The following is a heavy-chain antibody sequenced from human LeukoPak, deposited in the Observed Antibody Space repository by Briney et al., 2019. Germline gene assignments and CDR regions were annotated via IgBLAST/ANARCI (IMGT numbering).Heavy chain of an antibody. V-gene: IGHV3-30*18. CDR2: ISHDGSNK. Sequence: GGSLRLSCAASGFTFSSYGMHWVRQAPGKGLEWVAVISHDGSNKYYADSVKGRFTISRDNSKNTLYLQMNSLRAEDTAVYYCAKDQGYYDSSGYYFPNWFDPWGQGTLVTVSS. CDR1: GFTFSSYG. J-gene: IGHJ5*02. D-gene: IGHD3-22*01. CDR3: AKDQGYYDSSGYYFPNWFDP.